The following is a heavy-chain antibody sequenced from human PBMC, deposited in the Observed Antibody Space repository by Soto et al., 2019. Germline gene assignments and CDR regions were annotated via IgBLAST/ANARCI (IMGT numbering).Heavy chain of an antibody. CDR2: ISYDGSNK. V-gene: IGHV3-30*18. Sequence: QVQLVESGGGVVQPGRSLRLSCAASGFTFSSYGMHWVRQAPGKGLEWVAVISYDGSNKYYADSVKGRFTISRDNSKNTLYLQMNSLRAEDTAVYYCAKDLWGAAAPEYSQHWGQGTLVTVSS. CDR1: GFTFSSYG. J-gene: IGHJ1*01. D-gene: IGHD6-13*01. CDR3: AKDLWGAAAPEYSQH.